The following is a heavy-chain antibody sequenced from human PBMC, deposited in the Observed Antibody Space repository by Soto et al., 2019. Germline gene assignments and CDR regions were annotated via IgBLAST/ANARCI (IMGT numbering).Heavy chain of an antibody. D-gene: IGHD2-21*02. CDR1: GGSLCSNY. J-gene: IGHJ6*02. CDR3: ARDGDGRFTTNPYYYNGMDV. Sequence: PSETLSLTXTVSGGSLCSNYWSWIRQPPGKGLEWIGYVFYTGRANYNASLKSRVSISLDTSNYQFSLKLSSVTAADTAVYYCARDGDGRFTTNPYYYNGMDVWGPGTTVTVSS. V-gene: IGHV4-59*01. CDR2: VFYTGRA.